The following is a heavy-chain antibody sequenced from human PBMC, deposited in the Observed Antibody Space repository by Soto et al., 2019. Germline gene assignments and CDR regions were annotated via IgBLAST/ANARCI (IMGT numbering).Heavy chain of an antibody. CDR3: ARYCAGGSLCYMGV. Sequence: EVQLLESGGGLVQPGGSLRLSCAASGFTFSNFGMSWFRRAPGRGLGWVSSVNNGGSRTYQADSVKGRFTISRDNSRNTLYLQMNALRAEDTAVYYCARYCAGGSLCYMGVWGKGTTVTVSS. CDR2: VNNGGSRT. D-gene: IGHD2-15*01. V-gene: IGHV3-23*03. J-gene: IGHJ6*03. CDR1: GFTFSNFG.